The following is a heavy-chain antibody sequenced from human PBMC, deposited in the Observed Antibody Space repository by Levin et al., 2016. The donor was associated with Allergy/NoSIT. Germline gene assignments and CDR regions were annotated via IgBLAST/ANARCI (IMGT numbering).Heavy chain of an antibody. CDR3: ARGRIYYGMDV. V-gene: IGHV4-31*02. J-gene: IGHJ6*01. Sequence: WIRQPPGKGLEWIGYIYYSGSTYYNPSLKSRVTISVDTSKNQFSLKLSSVTAADTAVYYCARGRIYYGMDVWGPRDHGHRLL. CDR2: IYYSGST.